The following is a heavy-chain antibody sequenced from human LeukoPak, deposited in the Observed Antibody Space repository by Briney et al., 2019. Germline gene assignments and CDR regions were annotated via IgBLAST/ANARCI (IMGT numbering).Heavy chain of an antibody. D-gene: IGHD2-21*01. CDR1: GFILSDYE. CDR3: ARETINCGGDCFDY. CDR2: IDTSGNSK. Sequence: QPGGSLRLSCGASGFILSDYEVNWVRPAPGKGLEWIAYIDTSGNSKFHADSLKGRFTISRDNAKNSVFLQMDSLRAEDTAVYYCARETINCGGDCFDYWGQGALVTVSS. J-gene: IGHJ4*02. V-gene: IGHV3-48*03.